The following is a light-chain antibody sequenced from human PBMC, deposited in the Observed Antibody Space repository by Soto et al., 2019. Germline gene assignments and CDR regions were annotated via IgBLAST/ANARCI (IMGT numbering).Light chain of an antibody. CDR3: QQSYSTLLS. V-gene: IGKV1-39*01. Sequence: DIELTQSPSSLSASVGDRVTITCRASQSISTYLNWYQQKGGKAPKLLIHGASGLQSGVPLRFRGSGSGTDFSLTITSLHPEDFATYYCQQSYSTLLSFGGGTKLEIK. J-gene: IGKJ4*01. CDR1: QSISTY. CDR2: GAS.